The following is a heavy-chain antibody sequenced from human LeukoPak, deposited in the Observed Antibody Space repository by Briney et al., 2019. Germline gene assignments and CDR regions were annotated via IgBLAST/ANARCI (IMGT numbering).Heavy chain of an antibody. D-gene: IGHD3-10*01. CDR1: GFTISTYG. Sequence: GGSLRLSCAASGFTISTYGMTWVRQAPGKGLEWVSAISGSGGSTYYADSVRGRFTISRDDFSNTLYLQMISLGAEDTAVYYCAIHPYYYGPYSDYWGQGTLVTVSS. CDR2: ISGSGGST. V-gene: IGHV3-23*01. CDR3: AIHPYYYGPYSDY. J-gene: IGHJ4*02.